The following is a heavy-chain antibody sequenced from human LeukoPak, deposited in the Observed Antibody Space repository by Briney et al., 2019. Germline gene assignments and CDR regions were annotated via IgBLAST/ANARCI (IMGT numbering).Heavy chain of an antibody. CDR3: AKDRNMVRGVTFDY. J-gene: IGHJ4*02. V-gene: IGHV3-23*01. Sequence: PGGSLRLSFAASGFTFSSYAMSWVRQAPGKGLEWVSAISGSGGSTYYADSVKGRFTISRDNSKNTLYLQMNSLRAEDTAVCYCAKDRNMVRGVTFDYWGQGTLVTVSS. CDR1: GFTFSSYA. CDR2: ISGSGGST. D-gene: IGHD3-10*01.